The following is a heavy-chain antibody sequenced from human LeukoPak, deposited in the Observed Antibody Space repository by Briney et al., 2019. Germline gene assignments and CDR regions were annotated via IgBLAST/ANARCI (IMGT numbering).Heavy chain of an antibody. CDR2: ISYDGSNK. J-gene: IGHJ4*02. CDR1: GFIFSSYG. Sequence: GRSLRLSCAASGFIFSSYGMHWVRQAPGKGLEWVAFISYDGSNKYYADSVKGRFTISRENSKNTLFLQMNSLRVEDTAVYYCAKVRSPEYSYGADNWGQGTLVTVSS. V-gene: IGHV3-30*18. CDR3: AKVRSPEYSYGADN. D-gene: IGHD5-18*01.